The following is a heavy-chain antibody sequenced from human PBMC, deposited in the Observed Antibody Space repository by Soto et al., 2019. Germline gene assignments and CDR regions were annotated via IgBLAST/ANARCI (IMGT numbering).Heavy chain of an antibody. V-gene: IGHV4-34*01. CDR2: INHSGST. D-gene: IGHD2-15*01. CDR1: GGSFSGYY. CDR3: ARARSSTSGGSRITRRTWFAP. J-gene: IGHJ5*02. Sequence: SETLSLTCAVYGGSFSGYYWSWIRQPPGKGLEWIGEINHSGSTNYNPSLKSRVTISVDTSKNQSSLKLTSVTAADTAVYYCARARSSTSGGSRITRRTWFAPWGQGTLVPVSS.